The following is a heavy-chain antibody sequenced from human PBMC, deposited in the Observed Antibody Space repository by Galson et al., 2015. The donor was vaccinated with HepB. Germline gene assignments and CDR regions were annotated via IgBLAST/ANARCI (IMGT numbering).Heavy chain of an antibody. Sequence: SVKVSCKASGGTFSSYAISWVRQAPGQGLEWMGGIIPIFGTANYAQKFQGRVTITADESTSTAYMELSSLRSEDTAVYYCARDWGLPQDYYYYMDVWGKGTTVTVSS. CDR1: GGTFSSYA. CDR2: IIPIFGTA. J-gene: IGHJ6*03. CDR3: ARDWGLPQDYYYYMDV. D-gene: IGHD3-16*01. V-gene: IGHV1-69*13.